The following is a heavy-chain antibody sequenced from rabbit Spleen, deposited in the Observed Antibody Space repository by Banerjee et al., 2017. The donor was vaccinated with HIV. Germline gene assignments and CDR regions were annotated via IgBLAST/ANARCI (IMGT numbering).Heavy chain of an antibody. Sequence: QEQLVESGGGLVQPGGSLKLSCKASGFDFSSYGVSWIRQAPGKGLEWIGYIDPVFGVTYYANWVNGRFTISSHNARNTLFLQLNSRTAADTATYFCVREVAAKFNLWGPGTLVTVS. D-gene: IGHD4-1*01. CDR2: IDPVFGVT. CDR3: VREVAAKFNL. V-gene: IGHV1S47*01. CDR1: GFDFSSYG. J-gene: IGHJ4*01.